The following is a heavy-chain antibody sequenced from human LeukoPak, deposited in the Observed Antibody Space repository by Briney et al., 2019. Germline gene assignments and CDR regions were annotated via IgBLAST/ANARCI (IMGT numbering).Heavy chain of an antibody. CDR3: TRDRTPYY. V-gene: IGHV3-49*04. Sequence: PGGSLRLSCTASGFTFDDFAMTWVRQAPGKGLEGVGFIASETYGGTAEYAASVKGRFPISRDDSKSIAYLQMNSLKTEDTAVYYCTRDRTPYYWGQGTLVTVSS. J-gene: IGHJ4*02. CDR1: GFTFDDFA. CDR2: IASETYGGTA.